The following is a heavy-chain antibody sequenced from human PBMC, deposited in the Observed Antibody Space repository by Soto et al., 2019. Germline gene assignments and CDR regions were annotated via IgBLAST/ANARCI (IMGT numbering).Heavy chain of an antibody. CDR3: ARSYVYYDSSGYLFDY. D-gene: IGHD3-22*01. J-gene: IGHJ4*02. CDR2: ISAYNGNT. CDR1: GYTFTSYG. Sequence: ASVKVSCKASGYTFTSYGISWVRQAPGQGLEWMGWISAYNGNTNYAQKFQGWVTMTTDTSISTAYMELSRLRSDDTAVYYCARSYVYYDSSGYLFDYWGQGTLVTVSS. V-gene: IGHV1-18*01.